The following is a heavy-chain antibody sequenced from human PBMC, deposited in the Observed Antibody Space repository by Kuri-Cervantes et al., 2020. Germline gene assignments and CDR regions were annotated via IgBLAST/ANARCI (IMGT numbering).Heavy chain of an antibody. J-gene: IGHJ4*02. Sequence: GESLKISCAASGFTFSSYWMSWVRQAPGKGLEWVSSISSSSYIYYADSVKGRFTISRDNAKNSLYLQMNSLRAEDTAVYYCARARGGDYWGQGTLVTVSS. D-gene: IGHD3-16*01. V-gene: IGHV3-21*01. CDR1: GFTFSSYW. CDR2: ISSSSYI. CDR3: ARARGGDY.